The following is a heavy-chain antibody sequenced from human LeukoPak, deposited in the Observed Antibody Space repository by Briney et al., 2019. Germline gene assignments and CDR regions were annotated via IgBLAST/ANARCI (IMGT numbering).Heavy chain of an antibody. CDR1: GFNFGIYG. CDR2: IYSGGST. V-gene: IGHV3-53*01. CDR3: ARGGWFGELFFGP. D-gene: IGHD3-10*01. J-gene: IGHJ5*02. Sequence: GGSLRLSCTASGFNFGIYGMHWVRQAPGKGLEWVSVIYSGGSTYYADSVKGRFTISRDNSKNTLYLQMNSLRAEDTAVYYCARGGWFGELFFGPWGQGTLVTVSS.